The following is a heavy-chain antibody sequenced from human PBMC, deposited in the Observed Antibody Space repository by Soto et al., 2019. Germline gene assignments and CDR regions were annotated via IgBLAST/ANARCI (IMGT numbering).Heavy chain of an antibody. CDR1: GFTFSNYA. J-gene: IGHJ6*02. CDR2: LSGTGSST. V-gene: IGHV3-23*01. Sequence: GGSLRLSCVVSAASGFTFSNYAMSWVRQAPGKGLQWVSGLSGTGSSTYYADSVYGRFIISRDNSINTLYLQMNSLRDEDTAVYYCAKEAEMSVGYGMDVWGQGTTVTVSS. D-gene: IGHD3-10*01. CDR3: AKEAEMSVGYGMDV.